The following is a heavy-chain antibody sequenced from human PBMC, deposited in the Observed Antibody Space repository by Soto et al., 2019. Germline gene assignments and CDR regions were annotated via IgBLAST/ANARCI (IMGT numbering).Heavy chain of an antibody. CDR1: GYTFTGYY. CDR3: ARSLSTIGAGPDY. J-gene: IGHJ4*02. D-gene: IGHD6-6*01. CDR2: INPNSGDA. Sequence: ASVKVSCKTSGYTFTGYYIHWVRQAPGQGLEWMGWINPNSGDAKYAQKFQGRVTMTRDPSTAYMQLSTLSSDDTAVYYYARSLSTIGAGPDYWGQGTLVTVSS. V-gene: IGHV1-2*02.